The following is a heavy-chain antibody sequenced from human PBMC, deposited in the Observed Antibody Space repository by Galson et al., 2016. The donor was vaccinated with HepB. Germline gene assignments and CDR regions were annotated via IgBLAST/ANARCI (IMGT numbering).Heavy chain of an antibody. CDR2: TSYDGRTN. V-gene: IGHV3-30*04. Sequence: SLRLSCAASGFTFSNFALHWVRQAPGRGLEWVAVTSYDGRTNYYADSVKGRFIISRDNSKRTLYLQMNSPRAEDTAVYYCVRDRVARLTVPKGCDYWGQGTLVTVST. CDR1: GFTFSNFA. J-gene: IGHJ4*02. CDR3: VRDRVARLTVPKGCDY. D-gene: IGHD4-17*01.